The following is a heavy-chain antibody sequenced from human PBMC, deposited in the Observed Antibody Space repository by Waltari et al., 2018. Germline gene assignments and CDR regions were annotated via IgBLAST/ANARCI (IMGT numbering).Heavy chain of an antibody. Sequence: EVQLVESGGGLIQPGGSLRLSCEASGFPFCRHWMPWVRHSPGAGLVWVARIKSDGSGAGYADSVKGRFIISRDNAKDTLYLQMNSLKVEDTAMYYCARDDSLWPHYFDHWGQGTLVTVSS. CDR2: IKSDGSGA. CDR1: GFPFCRHW. J-gene: IGHJ4*02. CDR3: ARDDSLWPHYFDH. V-gene: IGHV3-74*01. D-gene: IGHD2-21*01.